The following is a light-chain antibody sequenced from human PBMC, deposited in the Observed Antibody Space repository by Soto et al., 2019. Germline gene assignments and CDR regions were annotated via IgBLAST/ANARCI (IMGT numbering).Light chain of an antibody. Sequence: QSVLTQPPSASGSPGQSVTISCTGTSSYISGYNYVSWYQQHPGKAPKLLIYEVSNRPSGVPDRFSGSKSGNTASLTVSGLQTEDEADYYCSSYAGNNKRYVFXTGTKVTVL. V-gene: IGLV2-8*01. CDR3: SSYAGNNKRYV. J-gene: IGLJ1*01. CDR2: EVS. CDR1: SSYISGYNY.